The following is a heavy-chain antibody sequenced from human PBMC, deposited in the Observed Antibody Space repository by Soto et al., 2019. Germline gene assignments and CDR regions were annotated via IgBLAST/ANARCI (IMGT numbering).Heavy chain of an antibody. CDR3: ARDLYSGSYPDFDY. V-gene: IGHV1-18*01. D-gene: IGHD1-26*01. J-gene: IGHJ4*02. CDR2: ISAYNGNT. CDR1: GYTFTSYG. Sequence: ASVKVSCKASGYTFTSYGISWVRQAPGQGLEWMGWISAYNGNTNYAQKLQGRVTMTTDTSTSTAYMELRSLRSDDTAVYHCARDLYSGSYPDFDYWGQGTLVTVSS.